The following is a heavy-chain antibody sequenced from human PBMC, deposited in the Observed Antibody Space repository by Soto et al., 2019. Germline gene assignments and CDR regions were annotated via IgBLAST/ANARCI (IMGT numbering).Heavy chain of an antibody. J-gene: IGHJ6*02. CDR2: TYYRSKRYN. D-gene: IGHD4-4*01. CDR1: GDSVSSNSAA. V-gene: IGHV6-1*01. Sequence: SQTLSLTCAISGDSVSSNSAAWNWIRQSPSRGLEWLGRTYYRSKRYNDYAVSVKSRITINPDTSKNQFSLQLNSVTPEDTAVYYCARWGVFPSNYGPYGMDVWGQGTTVPVSS. CDR3: ARWGVFPSNYGPYGMDV.